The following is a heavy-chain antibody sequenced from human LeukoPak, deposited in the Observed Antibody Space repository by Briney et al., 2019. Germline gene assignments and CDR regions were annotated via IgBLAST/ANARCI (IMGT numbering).Heavy chain of an antibody. CDR2: ITGSSSFI. CDR1: GFTFSTYS. Sequence: TGGSLRLSCAASGFTFSTYSMNWVRQAPGKGLEWVSSITGSSSFIYYADSVKGRFTISRDNAKNSLHLQMNSLRAEDTAVYYCAKDSRLYGGYDFDYWGQGTLVTVSS. D-gene: IGHD5-12*01. V-gene: IGHV3-21*01. CDR3: AKDSRLYGGYDFDY. J-gene: IGHJ4*02.